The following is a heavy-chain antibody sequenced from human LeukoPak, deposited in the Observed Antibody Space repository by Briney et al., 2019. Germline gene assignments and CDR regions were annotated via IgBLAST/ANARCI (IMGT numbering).Heavy chain of an antibody. Sequence: PGRSLRLSCAASGFTFSSYAMHWVRQAPGKGLEWVAVISYDGSNKYYADSVKGRFTISRDNSKNTLYPQMNSLRAEDTAVYYCARVYNDLWSGELYFDYWDQGTLVTVSS. CDR1: GFTFSSYA. D-gene: IGHD3-10*01. CDR3: ARVYNDLWSGELYFDY. J-gene: IGHJ4*02. V-gene: IGHV3-30-3*01. CDR2: ISYDGSNK.